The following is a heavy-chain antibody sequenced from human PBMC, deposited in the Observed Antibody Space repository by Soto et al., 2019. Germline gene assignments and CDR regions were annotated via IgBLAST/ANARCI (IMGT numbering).Heavy chain of an antibody. CDR3: ARDKNRGYDAFDI. Sequence: QVQLVESGGGVVQPGRSLRLSCAASGFTFSSYGMHWVRQAPGKGLEWVAVIWYDGSNKYYADSVKGRFTISRDNSKNPLYLQMNSLRAEDTAVYYCARDKNRGYDAFDIWGQGTMVTVSS. CDR2: IWYDGSNK. CDR1: GFTFSSYG. J-gene: IGHJ3*02. V-gene: IGHV3-33*01. D-gene: IGHD3-22*01.